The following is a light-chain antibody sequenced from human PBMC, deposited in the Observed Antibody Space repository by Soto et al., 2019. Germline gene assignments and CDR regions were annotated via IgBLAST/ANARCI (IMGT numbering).Light chain of an antibody. CDR3: LQHNRCPPLT. CDR2: DAS. CDR1: QGIGND. J-gene: IGKJ1*01. V-gene: IGKV1-17*01. Sequence: DIQMTQSPSSLSASVGDRVTITCRASQGIGNDLVWYQQKPGKAPKRLIYDASSLQSGVPSRFSGSGSGTEFTLTISSLQPEDFATYYCLQHNRCPPLTFGQGTKVEIK.